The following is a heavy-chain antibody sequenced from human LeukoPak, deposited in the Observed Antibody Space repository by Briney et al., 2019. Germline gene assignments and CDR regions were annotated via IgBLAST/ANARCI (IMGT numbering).Heavy chain of an antibody. CDR2: ISRSGGST. V-gene: IGHV3-23*01. CDR3: AKAVVPSSTSVGNFDY. Sequence: GGSLRLSCAASGFTFSDYAMSWVRQPPGKGLEWVSAISRSGGSTYYADSVKGRFTISRDNSKNTLYLQMNSLRAEDTAVYYCAKAVVPSSTSVGNFDYWGQGTLVTVSS. J-gene: IGHJ4*02. D-gene: IGHD2-2*01. CDR1: GFTFSDYA.